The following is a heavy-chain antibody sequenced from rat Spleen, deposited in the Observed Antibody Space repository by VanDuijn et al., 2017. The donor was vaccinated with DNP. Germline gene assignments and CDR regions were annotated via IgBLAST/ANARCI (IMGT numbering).Heavy chain of an antibody. V-gene: IGHV2-1*01. Sequence: QVKLEESGPGLMQPSETLSLTCTVSGFSLTSNSVHWVRQSPGKGLEWMGRIRANGITDYNSALKSRLSISRDTSKSQVFLQMNSLQPEDTATYYCASTLVNYGTYGYYAMDAWGQGTSVTVSS. J-gene: IGHJ4*01. CDR2: IRANGIT. CDR1: GFSLTSNS. CDR3: ASTLVNYGTYGYYAMDA. D-gene: IGHD1-3*01.